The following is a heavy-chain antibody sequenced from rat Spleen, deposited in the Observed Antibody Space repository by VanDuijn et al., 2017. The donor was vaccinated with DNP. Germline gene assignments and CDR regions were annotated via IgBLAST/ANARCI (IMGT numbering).Heavy chain of an antibody. CDR1: GFSLTNYG. J-gene: IGHJ4*01. Sequence: QVQLKESGPGLVQPSQTLSLTCTVSGFSLTNYGVSWIRQPPGRGLEWMGVIWKNGATRYNSALKSRLNFSKATSKSQVFLKLNSLQTEDTATYYCARDLIIRDTTSAMDVWGQGTSVTVSS. CDR3: ARDLIIRDTTSAMDV. CDR2: IWKNGAT. D-gene: IGHD4-3*01. V-gene: IGHV2-41*01.